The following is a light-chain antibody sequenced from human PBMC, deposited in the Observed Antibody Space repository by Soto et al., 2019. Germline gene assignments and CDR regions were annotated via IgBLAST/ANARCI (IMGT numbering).Light chain of an antibody. J-gene: IGKJ1*01. CDR2: KAS. CDR1: QTISSW. Sequence: DIQMTQSPSTLSGSVGDRVTITCRASQTISSWLAWYQQNPGKAPKLLIYKASTLKSGVPSRFSGSGSGTEFTLTISSLQPDDFATYYCQHYNSYSEAFGQGTNVELK. V-gene: IGKV1-5*03. CDR3: QHYNSYSEA.